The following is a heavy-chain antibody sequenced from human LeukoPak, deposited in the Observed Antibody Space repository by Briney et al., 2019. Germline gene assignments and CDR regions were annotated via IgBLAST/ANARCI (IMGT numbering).Heavy chain of an antibody. V-gene: IGHV3-48*03. D-gene: IGHD6-19*01. Sequence: GGSLRLSCAVSRFPFTVYEMNWVRQAPGKGLEWVSNIASSGTNKYYADSVKGRFSTSRDNAKSSLYLQMNSLRVEDTAVYYCALLAVASDFDYWGQGALVTVSS. J-gene: IGHJ4*02. CDR2: IASSGTNK. CDR3: ALLAVASDFDY. CDR1: RFPFTVYE.